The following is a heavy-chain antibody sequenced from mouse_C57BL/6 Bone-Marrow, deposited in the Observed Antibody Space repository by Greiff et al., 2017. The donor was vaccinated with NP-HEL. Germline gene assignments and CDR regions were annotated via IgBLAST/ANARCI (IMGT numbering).Heavy chain of an antibody. CDR3: ARWVYYGPPFDY. CDR1: GYTFTSYW. J-gene: IGHJ2*01. CDR2: IHPNSGST. V-gene: IGHV1-64*01. Sequence: QVQLQQPGAELVKPGASVKLSCKASGYTFTSYWMHWVKQRPGQGLEWIGMIHPNSGSTNYNEKFKSKATLTVDKSSSTAYMQLSSLTSEDSAVYYCARWVYYGPPFDYWGQGTTLTVSS. D-gene: IGHD2-1*01.